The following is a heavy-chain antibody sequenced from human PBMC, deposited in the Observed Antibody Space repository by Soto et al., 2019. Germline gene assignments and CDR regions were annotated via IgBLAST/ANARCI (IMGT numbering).Heavy chain of an antibody. D-gene: IGHD6-13*01. J-gene: IGHJ3*02. CDR1: GFTFINYA. V-gene: IGHV3-23*01. Sequence: EVQLLESGGGLVQPGGSLRLSCAASGFTFINYAMSWVRQAPGKGLEWVSTIGGGDGSTYYADSVKGRFTISRDNSNSALYLLMNSLRAGDTAIYYCAKGILVKPPGTRTFDIWGQGTMVIVSS. CDR3: AKGILVKPPGTRTFDI. CDR2: IGGGDGST.